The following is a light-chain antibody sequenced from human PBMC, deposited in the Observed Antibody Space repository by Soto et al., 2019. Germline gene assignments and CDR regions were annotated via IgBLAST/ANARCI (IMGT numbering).Light chain of an antibody. J-gene: IGKJ1*01. Sequence: DIQMTQSPSSLSASVGDRVTITCRSSQSISSYLNWYQQKPGKAPKLLIYAASNLETGVPSRLSGSGSGTEFTLTISSLQPDDLATYYCQQYNSYSPGTFGQGTKVDIK. V-gene: IGKV1-5*01. CDR2: AAS. CDR1: QSISSY. CDR3: QQYNSYSPGT.